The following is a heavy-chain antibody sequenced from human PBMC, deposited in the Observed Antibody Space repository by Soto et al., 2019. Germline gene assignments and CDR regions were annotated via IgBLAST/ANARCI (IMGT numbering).Heavy chain of an antibody. Sequence: QLQLQESGPGLVKPSETLSLTCTISGGSINSPFYYWGWIRQPPGKDLEWIGSIYHTGTTFYNPSLTSRVTISVDTSKDQFSLKLRSVTAADTAVYFCARQKWEQPKWFDPWGQGTRVIVSS. D-gene: IGHD1-26*01. CDR1: GGSINSPFYY. J-gene: IGHJ5*02. CDR2: IYHTGTT. V-gene: IGHV4-39*01. CDR3: ARQKWEQPKWFDP.